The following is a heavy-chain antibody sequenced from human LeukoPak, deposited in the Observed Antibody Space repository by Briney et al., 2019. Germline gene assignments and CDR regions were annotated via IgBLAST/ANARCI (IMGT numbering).Heavy chain of an antibody. D-gene: IGHD4-17*01. CDR1: GFTFSIYA. J-gene: IGHJ4*02. Sequence: GGSLRLSCAASGFTFSIYAMNWVRQAPGKGLEWVSAISTSGVKTYYADSVKGRFTISRDNSKNTLYLQMNSLRAEDTAVFYCAKAHHGDYFFYFDYWGQGTLVTVSS. CDR2: ISTSGVKT. CDR3: AKAHHGDYFFYFDY. V-gene: IGHV3-23*01.